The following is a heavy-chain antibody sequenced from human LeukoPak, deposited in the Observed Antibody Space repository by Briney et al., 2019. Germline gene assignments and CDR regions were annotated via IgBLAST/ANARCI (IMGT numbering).Heavy chain of an antibody. J-gene: IGHJ4*02. V-gene: IGHV3-30*02. CDR1: GFTFSSYG. CDR2: TRYDGSNK. D-gene: IGHD1-26*01. Sequence: PGGSLRLSCAASGFTFSSYGMHWVRQAPGKGLEWEAFTRYDGSNKYYADSVKGRFTISRDNSKNMPYLQMNSLRAEDTAVYYCAKDPQKWESYIDYWGQGTLVTVSS. CDR3: AKDPQKWESYIDY.